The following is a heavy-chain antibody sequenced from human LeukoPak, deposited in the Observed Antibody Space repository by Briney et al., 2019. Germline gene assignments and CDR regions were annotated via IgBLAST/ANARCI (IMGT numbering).Heavy chain of an antibody. V-gene: IGHV3-23*01. J-gene: IGHJ4*02. D-gene: IGHD3-10*01. CDR1: GFTFSSSS. CDR3: ARDPRGGTLDY. CDR2: LTGSGGST. Sequence: GGSLRLSCAASGFTFSSSSMSWVRQAPGKGLEWVSALTGSGGSTYYADSVKGRFTISRDNAKNTLYLQMNSLRAEDTAVYYCARDPRGGTLDYWGQGTLVTVSS.